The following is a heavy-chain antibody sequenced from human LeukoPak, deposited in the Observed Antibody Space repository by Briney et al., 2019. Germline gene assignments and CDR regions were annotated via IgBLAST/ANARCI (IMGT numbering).Heavy chain of an antibody. CDR3: ARAQYYYDRYDY. Sequence: ASVKVSCKASGYTFTSYGISWVRQAPGQGLEWMGWISAYNGNTNYAQKLQGRVTMTRDTSTSTVYMELSSLRSEDTAVYYCARAQYYYDRYDYWGQGTLVTVSS. CDR2: ISAYNGNT. V-gene: IGHV1-18*01. D-gene: IGHD3-22*01. CDR1: GYTFTSYG. J-gene: IGHJ4*02.